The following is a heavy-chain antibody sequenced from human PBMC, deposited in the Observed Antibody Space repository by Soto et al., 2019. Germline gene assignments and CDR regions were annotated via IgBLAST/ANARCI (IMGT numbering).Heavy chain of an antibody. V-gene: IGHV4-59*01. CDR2: IYYSGST. J-gene: IGHJ6*02. Sequence: SETLSLTCTVSGGSISSYYWSWIRQPPGKGLEWIGYIYYSGSTNYNPSLKSRVTISVDTSKNQFSLKLSSVTAADTAVYYCARDLNGMVRGVIKYYGMDVWGQGTTVTVSS. CDR1: GGSISSYY. CDR3: ARDLNGMVRGVIKYYGMDV. D-gene: IGHD3-10*01.